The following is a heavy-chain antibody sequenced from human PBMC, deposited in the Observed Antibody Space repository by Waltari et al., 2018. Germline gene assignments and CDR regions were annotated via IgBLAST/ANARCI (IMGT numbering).Heavy chain of an antibody. Sequence: QVQLQESGPGLVKPSQTLSLICTVSGGSISGADYYWSWVRQPPGKGREWIGYIYYSGSTYYNPSLKSRVTISVDTSKNQFSLKLSSVTAADTAVYYCARDRGYSGYDLLDAFDIWGLGTIVTVSS. D-gene: IGHD5-12*01. CDR3: ARDRGYSGYDLLDAFDI. CDR1: GGSISGADYY. CDR2: IYYSGST. J-gene: IGHJ3*02. V-gene: IGHV4-30-4*08.